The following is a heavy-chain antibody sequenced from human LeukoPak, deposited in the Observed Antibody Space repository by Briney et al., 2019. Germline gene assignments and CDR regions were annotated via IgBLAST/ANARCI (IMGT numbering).Heavy chain of an antibody. CDR3: ARFVRYFDWLSHNWFDP. J-gene: IGHJ5*02. CDR2: IYHSGST. CDR1: GGSISSSNW. D-gene: IGHD3-9*01. V-gene: IGHV4-4*02. Sequence: SGTLSLTCAVSGGSISSSNWWSWVRQPPGKGLEWIGEIYHSGSTNYNPSLKSRVTISVDKSKNQFSLKLSSVTAAGTAVYYCARFVRYFDWLSHNWFDPWGQGTLVTASS.